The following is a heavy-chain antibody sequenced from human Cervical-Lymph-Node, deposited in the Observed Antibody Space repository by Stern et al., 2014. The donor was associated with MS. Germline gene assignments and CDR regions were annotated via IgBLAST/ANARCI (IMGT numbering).Heavy chain of an antibody. D-gene: IGHD1-26*01. CDR2: IDWTDDK. CDR3: ARMVGATGYYYDVDV. CDR1: GFSLSSDGMC. V-gene: IGHV2-70*01. J-gene: IGHJ6*02. Sequence: ESGPAVVKPTPTLTLTCTFSGFSLSSDGMCVTRIRQPPGKALEWLALIDWTDDKYFNASLKTRLTISKGTSKNQVVLTMANVDPMDTATYYCARMVGATGYYYDVDVWGQGTTVTVSS.